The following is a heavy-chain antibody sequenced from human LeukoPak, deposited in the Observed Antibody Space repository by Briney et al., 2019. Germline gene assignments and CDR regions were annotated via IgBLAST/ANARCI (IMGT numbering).Heavy chain of an antibody. Sequence: ASVKVSCKASVYTFASYGVSWVRQAPGQGPEWMAWISVYSGNTEYAQKFQDRVTLTADTSTSTVFMELRSLTSDDTAIYYCARDGWSLGPWGQGTLVTVSS. CDR2: ISVYSGNT. V-gene: IGHV1-18*01. D-gene: IGHD2-8*01. J-gene: IGHJ5*02. CDR1: VYTFASYG. CDR3: ARDGWSLGP.